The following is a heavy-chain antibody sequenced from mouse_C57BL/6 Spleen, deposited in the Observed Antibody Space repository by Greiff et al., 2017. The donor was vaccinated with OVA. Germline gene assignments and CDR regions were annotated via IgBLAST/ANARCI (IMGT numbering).Heavy chain of an antibody. CDR3: ERSGLNWDDFDY. V-gene: IGHV1-39*01. D-gene: IGHD4-1*02. J-gene: IGHJ2*01. CDR2: INPNYGTT. Sequence: VQLQQSGPELVKPGASVKISCKASGYSFTDYNMNWVKQSNGKSLEWIGVINPNYGTTSSNQKFKGKATLTVDQSSSTAYMQLNSLTSEDSAVYDCERSGLNWDDFDYWGQGTTLTVSS. CDR1: GYSFTDYN.